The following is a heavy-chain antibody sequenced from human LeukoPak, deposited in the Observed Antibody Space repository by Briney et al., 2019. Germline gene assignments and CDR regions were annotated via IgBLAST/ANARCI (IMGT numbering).Heavy chain of an antibody. V-gene: IGHV4-39*01. CDR2: IYYSGST. D-gene: IGHD3-16*01. CDR1: GGSISSSSYY. CDR3: ARGGDSYMDV. Sequence: NPSETLSLTCTVSGGSISSSSYYWGWIRQPPGKGLEWIGSIYYSGSTYYNPSLKSRVTISVDTSKNQFSLRLTSVTASDTAVYYCARGGDSYMDVWGKGTTVTVSS. J-gene: IGHJ6*03.